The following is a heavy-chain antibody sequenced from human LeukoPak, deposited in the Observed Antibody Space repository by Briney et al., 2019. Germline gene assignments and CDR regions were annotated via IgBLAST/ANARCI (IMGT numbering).Heavy chain of an antibody. CDR1: GGTFSSYA. CDR2: IIPIFGTA. Sequence: SVKVSCKASGGTFSSYAISWVRQAPGQGLEWMGGIIPIFGTANYAQKFQGRVTMTRDTSTTTLYMELSSLRSEDTAVYYCARSGFGEFLWYFDYWGQGTLVTVSS. D-gene: IGHD3-10*01. J-gene: IGHJ4*02. CDR3: ARSGFGEFLWYFDY. V-gene: IGHV1-69*05.